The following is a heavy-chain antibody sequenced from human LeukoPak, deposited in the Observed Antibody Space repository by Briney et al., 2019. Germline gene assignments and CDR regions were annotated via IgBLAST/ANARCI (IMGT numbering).Heavy chain of an antibody. CDR2: ISYDGSNK. Sequence: GGSLRLSCAASGFTFSSYGMHWVRQAPVKGLEWVAVISYDGSNKYYADSVKGRFTISRDNSKNTLYLQMNSLRAEDTAVYYCAKLTYCSGGSCLSTVDYWGQGTLVTVSS. CDR3: AKLTYCSGGSCLSTVDY. D-gene: IGHD2-15*01. V-gene: IGHV3-30*18. J-gene: IGHJ4*02. CDR1: GFTFSSYG.